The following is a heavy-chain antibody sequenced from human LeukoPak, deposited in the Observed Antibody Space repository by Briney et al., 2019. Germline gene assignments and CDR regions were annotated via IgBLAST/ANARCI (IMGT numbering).Heavy chain of an antibody. V-gene: IGHV4-34*01. J-gene: IGHJ6*03. CDR2: INHSGST. CDR1: GGSFSGYY. Sequence: PSETLSLTCAVYGGSFSGYYWSWIRQPPGKGLEWIGEINHSGSTNYNPSLKSRVTISVDTSKNQFSLRLSSVTAAGTAVYYCASRKYYYYYMDVWGKGTTVTVSS. CDR3: ASRKYYYYYMDV.